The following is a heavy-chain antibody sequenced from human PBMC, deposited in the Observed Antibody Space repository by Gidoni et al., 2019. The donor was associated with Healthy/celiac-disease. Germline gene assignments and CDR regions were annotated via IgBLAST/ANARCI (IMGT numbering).Heavy chain of an antibody. CDR1: GYSIRSGYY. D-gene: IGHD3-22*01. V-gene: IGHV4-38-2*02. Sequence: QVQLQESGPGLVKPSETLSLTCTVSGYSIRSGYYWGWIRQPPGKGLEWIGSIYHSGSTYYNPSLKSRVTISVDTSKNQFSLKLSSVTAADTAVYYCARDLMPRITMIVVAPNYFDYWGQGTLVTVSS. CDR3: ARDLMPRITMIVVAPNYFDY. J-gene: IGHJ4*02. CDR2: IYHSGST.